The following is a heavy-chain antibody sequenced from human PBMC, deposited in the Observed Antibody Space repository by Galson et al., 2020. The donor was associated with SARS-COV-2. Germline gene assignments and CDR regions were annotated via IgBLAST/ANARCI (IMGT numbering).Heavy chain of an antibody. CDR3: ATHFAVVVAATLDY. D-gene: IGHD2-15*01. Sequence: ASVKVSCKVSGYTLTELSMHRVRQAPGKGLEWMGGFDPEDGETIYAQKFQGRVTMTEDTSTDTAYMELSSLRSEDTAVYYCATHFAVVVAATLDYWGQGTLVTVSS. CDR1: GYTLTELS. J-gene: IGHJ4*02. V-gene: IGHV1-24*01. CDR2: FDPEDGET.